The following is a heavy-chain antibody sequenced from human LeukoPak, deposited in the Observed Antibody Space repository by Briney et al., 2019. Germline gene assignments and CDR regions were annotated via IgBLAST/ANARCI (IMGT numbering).Heavy chain of an antibody. V-gene: IGHV4-39*01. J-gene: IGHJ6*03. CDR3: ATITGTTSYYYYMDV. CDR1: GGSISSSSYY. CDR2: IYYSGST. D-gene: IGHD1-7*01. Sequence: SETLSLTCTVSGGSISSSSYYWGWIRQPPGKGLEWIGSIYYSGSTYYNPSLKSRVTISVDTSKNQFSLKLSSVTAADTAVYYCATITGTTSYYYYMDVWGKGTTVTVSS.